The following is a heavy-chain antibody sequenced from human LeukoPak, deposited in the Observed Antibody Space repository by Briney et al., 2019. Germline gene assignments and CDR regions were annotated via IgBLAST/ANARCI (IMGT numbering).Heavy chain of an antibody. J-gene: IGHJ4*02. V-gene: IGHV1-24*01. D-gene: IGHD3-16*01. Sequence: ASVKVSCKVSGYTLAELSMHWVRQSPGKGLEWMGGVDPEDGEIIYAQNFQDRVTMTEDTSTDTAYMNLSSLRSEDTAVYYCAIDVGELLTYWGQGTLVTVSS. CDR1: GYTLAELS. CDR2: VDPEDGEI. CDR3: AIDVGELLTY.